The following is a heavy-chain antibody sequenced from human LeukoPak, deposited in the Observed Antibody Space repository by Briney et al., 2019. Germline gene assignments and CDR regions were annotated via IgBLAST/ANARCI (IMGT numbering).Heavy chain of an antibody. CDR2: INGGGDTT. D-gene: IGHD1-26*01. V-gene: IGHV3-20*01. Sequence: GGSLRLSCAASGFSFDYYAMSWVRQAPGKGLEWISGINGGGDTTGYVDSVKGRFTISRDNAKNSVYLQMNSLRAEDTAFYHCARGGHSGTYNDYWGQGALVTVSS. CDR1: GFSFDYYA. J-gene: IGHJ4*02. CDR3: ARGGHSGTYNDY.